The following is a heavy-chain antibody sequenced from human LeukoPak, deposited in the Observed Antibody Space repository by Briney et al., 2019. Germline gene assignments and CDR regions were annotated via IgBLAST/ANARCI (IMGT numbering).Heavy chain of an antibody. V-gene: IGHV3-48*03. J-gene: IGHJ5*02. CDR3: ARLPLWFGERWFDP. CDR1: GFTFSDYE. D-gene: IGHD3-10*01. Sequence: PGGSLRLSCAASGFTFSDYEMNWVRQAPGKGLEWVSYISSSGSTIYYADSVKGRFTISRDNAKNSLYLQMNSLRAEDTAVYYCARLPLWFGERWFDPWGQGTLVTVSS. CDR2: ISSSGSTI.